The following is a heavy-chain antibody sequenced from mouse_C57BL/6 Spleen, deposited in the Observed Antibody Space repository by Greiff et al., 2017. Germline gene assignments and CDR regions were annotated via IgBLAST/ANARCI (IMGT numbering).Heavy chain of an antibody. CDR1: GFNIKDYY. D-gene: IGHD1-1*01. J-gene: IGHJ3*01. CDR2: IDPEDGET. V-gene: IGHV14-2*01. Sequence: EVQGVESGAELVKPGASVKLSCTASGFNIKDYYMHWVKQRTEQGLEWIGRIDPEDGETKYAPKFQGKATITADTSSNTAYLQLSSLTSEDTAVYYCASYYYGSSPWFAYWGQGTLVTVSA. CDR3: ASYYYGSSPWFAY.